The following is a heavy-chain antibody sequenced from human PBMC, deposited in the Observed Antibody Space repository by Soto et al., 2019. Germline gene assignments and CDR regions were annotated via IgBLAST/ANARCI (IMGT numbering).Heavy chain of an antibody. Sequence: PSETLSLTCAVYGGSFSGYYWSWIRQPLGKGLEWIGEINHSGSTNYNPSLKSRVTISVDTSKNQFSLKLSSVTAADTAVYYCARGPRVVVVVAATRGRRFDLWGQGTLVTVSS. CDR2: INHSGST. J-gene: IGHJ5*02. V-gene: IGHV4-34*01. D-gene: IGHD2-15*01. CDR3: ARGPRVVVVVAATRGRRFDL. CDR1: GGSFSGYY.